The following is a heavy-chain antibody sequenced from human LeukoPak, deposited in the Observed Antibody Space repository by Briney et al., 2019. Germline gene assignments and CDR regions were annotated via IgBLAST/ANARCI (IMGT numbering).Heavy chain of an antibody. CDR3: VRDWEGFNFDI. Sequence: SSETLSLTCTVSGGSVSSYYWSWIRQPPGEGLEWIAYIYNSGSTNYNLSLKSRVTISVDTSKNQFSLKLSSVTAADTAVYYCVRDWEGFNFDIWGQGTMVTVSS. CDR1: GGSVSSYY. V-gene: IGHV4-59*02. J-gene: IGHJ3*02. D-gene: IGHD1-26*01. CDR2: IYNSGST.